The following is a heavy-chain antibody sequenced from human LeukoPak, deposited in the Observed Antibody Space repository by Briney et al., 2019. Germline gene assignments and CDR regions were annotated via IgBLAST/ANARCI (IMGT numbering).Heavy chain of an antibody. Sequence: ASVKVSCKVSGYTLTELAMHWVRQAPGKGLERIGGFEPEKGDTIYTQQLQGRLTMTEDTSTDTAYMELSSLTSEDTAVYYCATPLGPLGLIPYYFDYWGQGTLVTVSS. J-gene: IGHJ4*02. CDR2: FEPEKGDT. CDR3: ATPLGPLGLIPYYFDY. CDR1: GYTLTELA. D-gene: IGHD2-21*01. V-gene: IGHV1-24*01.